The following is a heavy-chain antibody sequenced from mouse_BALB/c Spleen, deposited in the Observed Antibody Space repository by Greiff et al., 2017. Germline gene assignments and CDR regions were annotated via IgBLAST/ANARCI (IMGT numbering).Heavy chain of an antibody. Sequence: VQLQQSGTVLARPGASVKMSCKASGYTFTSYWMHWVKQRPGQGLEWIGAIYPGNSDTSYNQKFKGKAKLTAVTSTSTAYMDLSSLTNEDSAVYYCARPYYGNYGAMDYWGQGTSVTVSS. CDR1: GYTFTSYW. CDR3: ARPYYGNYGAMDY. V-gene: IGHV1-5*01. CDR2: IYPGNSDT. D-gene: IGHD2-10*01. J-gene: IGHJ4*01.